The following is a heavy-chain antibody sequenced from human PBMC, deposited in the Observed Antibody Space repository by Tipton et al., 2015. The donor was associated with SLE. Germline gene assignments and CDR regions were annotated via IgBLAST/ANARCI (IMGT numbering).Heavy chain of an antibody. J-gene: IGHJ2*01. Sequence: TLSLTCSVYGDSLSGQYWSWIRQPPGKGLEWLGEVFRGGSTNYSPSLESRVTITVDMSKNQFSLRLISVTAADTAVYFCARQRGYYDGTPFPPWNFELWGRGTQVTVSS. V-gene: IGHV4-34*12. CDR1: GDSLSGQY. D-gene: IGHD3-16*01. CDR3: ARQRGYYDGTPFPPWNFEL. CDR2: VFRGGST.